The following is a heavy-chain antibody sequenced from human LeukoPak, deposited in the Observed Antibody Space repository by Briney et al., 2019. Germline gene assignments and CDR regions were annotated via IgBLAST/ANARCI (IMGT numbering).Heavy chain of an antibody. CDR2: IRQDGSEK. V-gene: IGHV3-7*03. D-gene: IGHD2-2*01. CDR3: AGGWGRASCPYFFAY. J-gene: IGHJ4*02. Sequence: PGGSLRLSCEGSAFIFSGHWMNWVRQTPGKGLEWVATIRQDGSEKHSVDFVEGRFTISRDNAQNSLYLQMISLRVEDTAIYYCAGGWGRASCPYFFAYGGKGALVPVSS. CDR1: AFIFSGHW.